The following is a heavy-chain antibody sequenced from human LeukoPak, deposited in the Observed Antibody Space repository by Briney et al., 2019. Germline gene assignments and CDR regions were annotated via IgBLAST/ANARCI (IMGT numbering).Heavy chain of an antibody. D-gene: IGHD4-17*01. Sequence: GGSLRLSCAASGFTFSSYWLSWVRQAPGKGLEWVANIKQDGSEKYYVDSVKGRFTISRDNAKNSLYLQMNSLRAEDTAVYYCAKDRVATVTTFNDYWGQGTLVTVSS. V-gene: IGHV3-7*01. J-gene: IGHJ4*02. CDR3: AKDRVATVTTFNDY. CDR2: IKQDGSEK. CDR1: GFTFSSYW.